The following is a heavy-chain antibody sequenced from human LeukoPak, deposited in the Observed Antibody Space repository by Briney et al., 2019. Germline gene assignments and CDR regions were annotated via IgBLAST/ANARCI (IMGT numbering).Heavy chain of an antibody. D-gene: IGHD2-15*01. V-gene: IGHV3-48*04. CDR1: GFTFNSFS. Sequence: PGGSLRLSCAASGFTFNSFSMNWVRQAPGKGLEWVSYISSSSSTIYYADSVKGRFTISRDNAKNSLYVQMNSLRAEDTAVYYCARQPVVAATWNYYYYMDVWGKGTTVTISS. J-gene: IGHJ6*03. CDR2: ISSSSSTI. CDR3: ARQPVVAATWNYYYYMDV.